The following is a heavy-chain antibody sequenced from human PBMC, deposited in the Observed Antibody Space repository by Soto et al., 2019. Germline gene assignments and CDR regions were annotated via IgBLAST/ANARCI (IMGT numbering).Heavy chain of an antibody. D-gene: IGHD1-1*01. V-gene: IGHV4-31*03. Sequence: QVQLQESGPGLVKPSQTLSLTCTVSGGSISSGGYYWSWIRQHPGKGLEWIGYIYYSGSTYYNPSLKSXXTXSXXTSKNQFSLKLSSVTAADTAVYYCARDGTVVGFDYWGQGTLVTVSS. CDR1: GGSISSGGYY. CDR3: ARDGTVVGFDY. CDR2: IYYSGST. J-gene: IGHJ4*02.